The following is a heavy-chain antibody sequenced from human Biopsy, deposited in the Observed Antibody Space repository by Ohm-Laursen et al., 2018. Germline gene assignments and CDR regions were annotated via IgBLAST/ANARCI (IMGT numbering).Heavy chain of an antibody. D-gene: IGHD4-23*01. CDR1: GSSIRTFDYY. J-gene: IGHJ4*02. Sequence: SDTLSLTCFVSGSSIRTFDYYWSWIRQPPGKGLEWIGHISYTGYTSYNASLKSRVTISVDTSRNHFSLRLSSLTAADTAVYYCARGSNDFGGLYFPRWGQGTLLTVSS. CDR3: ARGSNDFGGLYFPR. CDR2: ISYTGYT. V-gene: IGHV4-61*03.